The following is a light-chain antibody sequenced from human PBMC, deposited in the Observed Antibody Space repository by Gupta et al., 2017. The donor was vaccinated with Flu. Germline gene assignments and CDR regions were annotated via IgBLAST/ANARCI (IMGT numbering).Light chain of an antibody. J-gene: IGKJ4*01. CDR1: QSVSRY. CDR3: YHRVNGPT. Sequence: EIVLTQSPATLSLSPGERATLSCRASQSVSRYFDWYQQKPGRAPRLLIYDVSNRAPGIPARFSGSGSGTDFTLTISSLEPEDFAVYYCYHRVNGPTFGGGTKVEMK. V-gene: IGKV3-11*01. CDR2: DVS.